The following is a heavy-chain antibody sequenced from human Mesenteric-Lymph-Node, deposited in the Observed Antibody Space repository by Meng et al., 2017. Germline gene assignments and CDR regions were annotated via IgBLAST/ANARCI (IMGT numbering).Heavy chain of an antibody. CDR3: ARDWGDVRGGFDF. V-gene: IGHV6-1*02. Sequence: GQMRQKDPGQVKPSQTLSLTCAISGDSVSSNSAAWNWIRQSPSRGLEWLGRTYYRSKYYNDYALSAKSRITINPDTSKNQFSLQLNSVTPEDTAIYYCARDWGDVRGGFDFWGQGTLVTVSS. CDR1: GDSVSSNSAA. CDR2: TYYRSKYYN. J-gene: IGHJ4*02. D-gene: IGHD3-10*02.